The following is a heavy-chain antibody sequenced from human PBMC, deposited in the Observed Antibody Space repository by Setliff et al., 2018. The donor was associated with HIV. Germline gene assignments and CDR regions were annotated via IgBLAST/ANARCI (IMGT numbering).Heavy chain of an antibody. CDR1: GGSISSGVSY. Sequence: PSETLSLTCTVSGGSISSGVSYWSWIRQLPGKGLEWIGYIYCSGSTYYNPSLKSRLTISVDTSKNQFSLKLNSVTAADTAVYYCARLIVSWGKGDYFDSWGQGTLVTVSS. D-gene: IGHD6-13*01. V-gene: IGHV4-31*03. CDR2: IYCSGST. J-gene: IGHJ4*02. CDR3: ARLIVSWGKGDYFDS.